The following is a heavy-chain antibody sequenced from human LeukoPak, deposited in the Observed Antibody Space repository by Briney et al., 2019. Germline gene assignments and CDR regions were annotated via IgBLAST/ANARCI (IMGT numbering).Heavy chain of an antibody. CDR1: GGSISSYY. D-gene: IGHD3-22*01. J-gene: IGHJ4*02. CDR3: ARVTGYMIEDYFDY. CDR2: IYYSGST. V-gene: IGHV4-59*01. Sequence: SETLSLTCTVSGGSISSYYWSWIRQPPGKGLEWIGYIYYSGSTNYNPPLKSRVTISAKTSKNQFSLKLSSVTAADTAVYYCARVTGYMIEDYFDYWGQGTLVTVSS.